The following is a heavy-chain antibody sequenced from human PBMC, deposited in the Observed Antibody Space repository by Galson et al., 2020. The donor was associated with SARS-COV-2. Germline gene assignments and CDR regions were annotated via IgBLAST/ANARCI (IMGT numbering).Heavy chain of an antibody. CDR1: GGTLSNYA. CDR2: SIPSVGTA. J-gene: IGHJ5*02. D-gene: IGHD2-2*01. CDR3: ARDSSSSWENWFDP. Sequence: SVKVSCKASGGTLSNYAITWVRQAPGQGLEWMGGSIPSVGTANYAEKFLGRVTITADQSTSTVYMELSSLRAEDTAVYYCARDSSSSWENWFDPWGQGTLVTVSS. V-gene: IGHV1-69*13.